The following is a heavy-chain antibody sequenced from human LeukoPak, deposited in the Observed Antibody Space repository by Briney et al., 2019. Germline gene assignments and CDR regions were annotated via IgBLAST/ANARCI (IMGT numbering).Heavy chain of an antibody. CDR3: AKDSSIAPRGVFKYYYYYMDV. D-gene: IGHD6-6*01. CDR1: GFTFSSYA. CDR2: ISGSGGST. V-gene: IGHV3-23*01. Sequence: GGSLRLSCAASGFTFSSYAMSWVRQAPGKGLEWVSAISGSGGSTYYADSVKGRFTISRDNSKNTLYLQMNSLRAEDTAVYYCAKDSSIAPRGVFKYYYYYMDVWGKGTTVTVSS. J-gene: IGHJ6*03.